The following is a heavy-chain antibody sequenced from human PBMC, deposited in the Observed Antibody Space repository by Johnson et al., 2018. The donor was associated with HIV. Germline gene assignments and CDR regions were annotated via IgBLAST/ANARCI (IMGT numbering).Heavy chain of an antibody. CDR3: AKDSSSWYGGAFDI. Sequence: QVQLVESGGGEVQPGRSLRLSCAASGFTFSGYGMHWVRQAPGKGLEWVAVISYDGSNKYYADSVKGRFTISRDNSKNTLYLQMNSLRVEDTAVYYCAKDSSSWYGGAFDIWGQGTIVTVSS. V-gene: IGHV3-30*18. CDR2: ISYDGSNK. CDR1: GFTFSGYG. J-gene: IGHJ3*02. D-gene: IGHD6-13*01.